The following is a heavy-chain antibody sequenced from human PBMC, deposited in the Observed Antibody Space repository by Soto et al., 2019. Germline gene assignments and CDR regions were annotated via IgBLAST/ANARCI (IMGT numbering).Heavy chain of an antibody. CDR3: ARDRGYSSGWLGY. Sequence: EVQLVESGGGLVKPGGSLRLSCAASGFTFSSYSMNWVRQAPGKGLEWVSSISSSSSYIYYADSVKGRFTISRDNAKNSLYLQMNSLRAEDTAVYYCARDRGYSSGWLGYWGQGTLVTVSS. V-gene: IGHV3-21*01. CDR1: GFTFSSYS. D-gene: IGHD6-19*01. J-gene: IGHJ4*02. CDR2: ISSSSSYI.